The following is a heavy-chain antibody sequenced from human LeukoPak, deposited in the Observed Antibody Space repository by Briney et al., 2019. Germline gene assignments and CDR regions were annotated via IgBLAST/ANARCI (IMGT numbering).Heavy chain of an antibody. D-gene: IGHD1-26*01. CDR1: GGSVSSYY. Sequence: SETLSLTCTVSGGSVSSYYWSWIRQPPGKGLEWIGYIYYSGSTNYNPSLKSRVTISVDTSKNQFSLKLSSVTAADTAVYYCARERVGATEDDTYYYYYGMDVWGQGTTVTVSS. J-gene: IGHJ6*02. V-gene: IGHV4-59*02. CDR3: ARERVGATEDDTYYYYYGMDV. CDR2: IYYSGST.